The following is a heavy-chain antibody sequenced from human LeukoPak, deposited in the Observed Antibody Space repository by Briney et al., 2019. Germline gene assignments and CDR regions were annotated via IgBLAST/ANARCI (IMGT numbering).Heavy chain of an antibody. CDR1: GFTFSNYE. Sequence: PGGSLRLSCAASGFTFSNYEMIWVRQAPGKGLEWVSYITSSGTTIYYADSVKGRFTISRDNAKNSLYLQMNSLRVEDTAVYCCSRERVTFGEVIVTYGMDVWGQGTTVTVSS. CDR3: SRERVTFGEVIVTYGMDV. J-gene: IGHJ6*02. V-gene: IGHV3-48*03. D-gene: IGHD3-16*02. CDR2: ITSSGTTI.